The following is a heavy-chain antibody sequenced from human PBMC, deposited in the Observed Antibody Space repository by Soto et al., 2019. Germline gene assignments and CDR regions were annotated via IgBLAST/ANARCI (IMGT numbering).Heavy chain of an antibody. J-gene: IGHJ6*02. CDR1: GFTFSSYG. D-gene: IGHD2-2*01. CDR2: ISYDGSNK. CDR3: AKGDYCSSTSCYLYLGLYYYYGMDV. V-gene: IGHV3-30*18. Sequence: PGGSLRLSCAASGFTFSSYGMHWVRQAPGKGLEWVAVISYDGSNKYYADSVKGRFTISRDNSKNTLYLQMNSLRAEDTAVYYCAKGDYCSSTSCYLYLGLYYYYGMDVWGQGTTVTVS.